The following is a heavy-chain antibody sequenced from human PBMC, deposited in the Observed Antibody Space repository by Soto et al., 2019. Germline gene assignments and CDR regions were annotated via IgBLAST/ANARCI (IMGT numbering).Heavy chain of an antibody. V-gene: IGHV1-3*01. D-gene: IGHD3-22*01. CDR2: INAGNGNT. CDR3: ASNYYDSSGYPFYAFDI. Sequence: ASVKVSCKASGYTFTSYAMHWVRQAPGQRLEWMGWINAGNGNTKYSQKFQGRVTITRDTSASTAYMELSSLRSEDTAVYYCASNYYDSSGYPFYAFDIWGQGTMVTVSS. J-gene: IGHJ3*02. CDR1: GYTFTSYA.